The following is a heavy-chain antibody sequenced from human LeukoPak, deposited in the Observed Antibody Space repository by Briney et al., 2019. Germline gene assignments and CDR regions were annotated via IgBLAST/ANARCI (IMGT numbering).Heavy chain of an antibody. CDR1: GFTFRNAG. J-gene: IGHJ4*02. D-gene: IGHD2-8*01. CDR2: ISYDGSNK. CDR3: AKDRFVLMVYAPCDY. V-gene: IGHV3-30*18. Sequence: GGSLRLSCAVSGFTFRNAGMHWVRQAPGKGLEWVAVISYDGSNKYYADSVKGRFTISRDNSKNTLYLQMNSLRAEDTAVYYCAKDRFVLMVYAPCDYWGQGTLVTVSS.